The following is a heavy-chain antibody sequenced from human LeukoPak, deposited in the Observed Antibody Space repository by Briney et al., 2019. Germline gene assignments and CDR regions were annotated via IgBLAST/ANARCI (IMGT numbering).Heavy chain of an antibody. D-gene: IGHD3-22*01. CDR2: MNPNSGNT. J-gene: IGHJ4*02. CDR3: ARGPYYYDSSGYYSDY. CDR1: GYTFTSYD. V-gene: IGHV1-8*03. Sequence: PMASVKVSCKASGYTFTSYDINCVRQATGQGLEWMGWMNPNSGNTGYAQKFQGRVTITRNTSISTAYMELSSLRSEDTAVYYCARGPYYYDSSGYYSDYWGQGTLVTVSS.